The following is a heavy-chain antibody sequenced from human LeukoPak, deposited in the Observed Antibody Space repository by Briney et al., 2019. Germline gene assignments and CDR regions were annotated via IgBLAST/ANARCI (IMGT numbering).Heavy chain of an antibody. Sequence: SETLSLTCTVSGGSISSSSYYWGWIRQPPGKGLEWIGSIYYSGSTYYNPSLKSRVTISVDTSKNQFSLKLSSVTAADTAVYYCAREGRQIVVVPAAPYWYFDLWGRGTLVTVSS. CDR2: IYYSGST. V-gene: IGHV4-39*07. CDR1: GGSISSSSYY. D-gene: IGHD2-2*01. J-gene: IGHJ2*01. CDR3: AREGRQIVVVPAAPYWYFDL.